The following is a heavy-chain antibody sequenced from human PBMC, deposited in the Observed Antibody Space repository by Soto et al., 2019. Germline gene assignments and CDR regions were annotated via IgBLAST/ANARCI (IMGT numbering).Heavy chain of an antibody. CDR2: IYYSGST. Sequence: SETLSLTCTVSGGSISSYYWSWIRQPPGKGLEWIGHIYYSGSTNYNPSLKSRVTISVDTSKNQFSLKLSSVTAADTAVYYCARAWGYYFDYLGQGTLVTVSS. V-gene: IGHV4-59*01. CDR3: ARAWGYYFDY. J-gene: IGHJ4*02. D-gene: IGHD3-16*01. CDR1: GGSISSYY.